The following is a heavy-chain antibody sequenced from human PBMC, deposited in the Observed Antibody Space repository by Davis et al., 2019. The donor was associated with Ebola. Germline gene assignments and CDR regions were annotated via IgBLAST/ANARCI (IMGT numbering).Heavy chain of an antibody. CDR2: ISVNNGIT. D-gene: IGHD3-22*01. V-gene: IGHV1-18*04. Sequence: AASVKVSCKTSGYTFSGYGVGWVRQVRGQGLEWMGWISVNNGITNYAQNFQGRVTMTTDTSTSTAYMELRSLRSDDTAVYYCARSITMIVVASPGDYWGQGTLVTVSS. CDR1: GYTFSGYG. J-gene: IGHJ4*02. CDR3: ARSITMIVVASPGDY.